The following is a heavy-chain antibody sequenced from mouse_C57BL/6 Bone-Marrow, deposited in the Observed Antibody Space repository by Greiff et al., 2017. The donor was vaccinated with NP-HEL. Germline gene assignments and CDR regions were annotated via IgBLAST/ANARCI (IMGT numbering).Heavy chain of an antibody. D-gene: IGHD1-1*01. CDR3: ARIRVYYGSSHWYFDV. CDR2: IWWDDAK. CDR1: GFSLSTFGMG. V-gene: IGHV8-8*01. J-gene: IGHJ1*03. Sequence: QVTLKESGPGILQPSQTLSLTCSFSGFSLSTFGMGVGWIRQPSGKGLEWLAHIWWDDAKYYNPALKSRPTISKDTSNTQFFLKIANVNTADTATYDCARIRVYYGSSHWYFDVWGTGTTVTVSS.